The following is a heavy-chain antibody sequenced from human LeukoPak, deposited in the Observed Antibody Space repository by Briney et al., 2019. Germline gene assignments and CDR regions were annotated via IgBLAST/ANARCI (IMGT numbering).Heavy chain of an antibody. CDR2: IIPIFGTA. Sequence: ASVKVSCKASGGTFSSYAISWVRQAPGQGLEWMGGIIPIFGTANYAQKSQGRVTITTDESTSTAYMELSSLRSEDTAVYYCARDRGIRDFWSGYYAYYFDYWGQGTLVTVSS. CDR3: ARDRGIRDFWSGYYAYYFDY. CDR1: GGTFSSYA. D-gene: IGHD3-3*01. V-gene: IGHV1-69*05. J-gene: IGHJ4*02.